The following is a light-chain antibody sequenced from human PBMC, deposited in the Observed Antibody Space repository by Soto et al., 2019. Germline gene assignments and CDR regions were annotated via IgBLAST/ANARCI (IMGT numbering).Light chain of an antibody. Sequence: QSALTQPPSASGSPGQSVTISCTGTSSDVGGYKYVSWYQQHPGKAPKLMIFEVNKRTSGVPDRFSGSKSGNTASLTVSGLQAEDEAAYYCSSYAGIKNLGVFGTGTKLTVL. J-gene: IGLJ1*01. V-gene: IGLV2-8*01. CDR2: EVN. CDR1: SSDVGGYKY. CDR3: SSYAGIKNLGV.